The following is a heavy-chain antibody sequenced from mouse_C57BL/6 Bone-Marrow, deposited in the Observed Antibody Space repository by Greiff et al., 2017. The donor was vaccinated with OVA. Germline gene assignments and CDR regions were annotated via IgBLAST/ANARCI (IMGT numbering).Heavy chain of an antibody. CDR3: TRGYSNYYAMDY. D-gene: IGHD2-5*01. Sequence: QVQLQQSGAELVRPGASVTLSCKASGYTFTDYEMPWVKQTPVHGLEWIGAIDPETGGTAYNQKFKGKAILTAYKSSSTAYMELRSLTSEDSAVYYCTRGYSNYYAMDYWGQGTAVTVSS. CDR1: GYTFTDYE. CDR2: IDPETGGT. V-gene: IGHV1-15*01. J-gene: IGHJ4*01.